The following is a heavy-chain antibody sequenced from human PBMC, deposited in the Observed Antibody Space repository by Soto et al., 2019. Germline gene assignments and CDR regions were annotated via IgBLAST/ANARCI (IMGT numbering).Heavy chain of an antibody. D-gene: IGHD2-2*02. CDR2: INPNSGGT. J-gene: IGHJ6*03. CDR3: AMNTLNYYYYMDV. V-gene: IGHV1-2*04. CDR1: GYSFTTYA. Sequence: ASVKVSCKASGYSFTTYAMHWVRQAPGQRLEWMGWINPNSGGTNYAQKFQGWVTMTRDTSISTAYMELSRLRSDDTAVYYCAMNTLNYYYYMDVWGKGTTVTVSS.